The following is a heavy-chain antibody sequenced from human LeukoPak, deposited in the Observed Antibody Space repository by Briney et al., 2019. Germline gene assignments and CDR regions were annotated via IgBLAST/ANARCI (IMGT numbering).Heavy chain of an antibody. Sequence: GGSLRLSCAASGFTFSTYVISWVRQAPGKGLDWVAKIKQDGREKYYVDSVKGRFTISRDNGKNSLYLQMNSLRAEDTAVYYCAREGDGMDVWGQGTTVTVSS. CDR3: AREGDGMDV. V-gene: IGHV3-7*05. J-gene: IGHJ6*02. CDR2: IKQDGREK. CDR1: GFTFSTYV.